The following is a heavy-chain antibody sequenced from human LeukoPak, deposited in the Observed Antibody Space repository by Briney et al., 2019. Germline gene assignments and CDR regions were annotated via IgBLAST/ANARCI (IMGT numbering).Heavy chain of an antibody. Sequence: ASVKVSCKASGYTFTSYYMHWVRQAPGQGLEWMGIINPSGGGTSYAQKFQGRVTMTRDTSTSTVYMELSSLRSEDTAVYYCAREIQYNYDFWSGYEVWGQGTLVTVSS. V-gene: IGHV1-46*01. CDR3: AREIQYNYDFWSGYEV. CDR1: GYTFTSYY. D-gene: IGHD3-3*01. J-gene: IGHJ4*02. CDR2: INPSGGGT.